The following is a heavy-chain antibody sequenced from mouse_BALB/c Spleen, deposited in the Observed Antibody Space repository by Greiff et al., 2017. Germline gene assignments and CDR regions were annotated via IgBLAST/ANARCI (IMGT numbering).Heavy chain of an antibody. J-gene: IGHJ1*01. CDR1: GFNIKDTY. CDR3: ARGYYYGSSRYFDV. V-gene: IGHV14-3*02. CDR2: IDPANGNT. D-gene: IGHD1-1*01. Sequence: EVQLQQSGAELVKPGASVKLSCTASGFNIKDTYMHWVKQRPEQGLEWIGRIDPANGNTKYDPKFQGKATITADTSSNTAYLQLSSLTSEDTAVYYCARGYYYGSSRYFDVWGAGTTVTVSS.